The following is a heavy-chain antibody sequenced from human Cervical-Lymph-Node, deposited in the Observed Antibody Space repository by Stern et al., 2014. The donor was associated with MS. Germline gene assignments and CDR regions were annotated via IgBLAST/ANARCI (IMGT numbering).Heavy chain of an antibody. V-gene: IGHV3-74*02. Sequence: EMQLVESGGGLVQPGGSLRLSCAASGFIFSKHWMHWVRQAPGKGLVWISQISPDGRITYYGDSVKGRVTVSRDSAKNTLFLQMNSPSTEDTAVYYCARGGDGTVLFGDYWGQGVLVTVSS. CDR2: ISPDGRIT. CDR3: ARGGDGTVLFGDY. J-gene: IGHJ4*02. CDR1: GFIFSKHW. D-gene: IGHD5-24*01.